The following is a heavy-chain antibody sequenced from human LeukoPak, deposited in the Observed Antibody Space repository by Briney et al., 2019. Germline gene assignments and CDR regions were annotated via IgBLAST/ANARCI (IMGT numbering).Heavy chain of an antibody. CDR2: ISSSGSPI. J-gene: IGHJ4*02. V-gene: IGHV3-48*03. Sequence: SGGSLRLSCAASRFTFSNYEMNWVRQAPGKGLEWVSYISSSGSPINYADSVKGRFTISRDNSKNSLYLQMNSLRVEDTAVYYCARVGARDDYWGQGTLVTVSS. CDR3: ARVGARDDY. CDR1: RFTFSNYE.